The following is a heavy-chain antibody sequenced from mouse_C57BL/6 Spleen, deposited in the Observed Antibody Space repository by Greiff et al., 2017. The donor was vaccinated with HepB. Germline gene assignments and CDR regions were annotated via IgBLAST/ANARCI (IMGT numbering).Heavy chain of an antibody. CDR3: ARNDYDEGWFAY. CDR1: GYSITSGYD. CDR2: ISYSGST. Sequence: EVQLQESGPGMVKPSQSLSLTCTVTGYSITSGYDWHWIRHFPGNKLEWMGYISYSGSTNYNPSLKSRISITHDTSKNHFFLKLNSVTTEDTATYYCARNDYDEGWFAYWGQGTLVTVSA. D-gene: IGHD2-4*01. J-gene: IGHJ3*01. V-gene: IGHV3-1*01.